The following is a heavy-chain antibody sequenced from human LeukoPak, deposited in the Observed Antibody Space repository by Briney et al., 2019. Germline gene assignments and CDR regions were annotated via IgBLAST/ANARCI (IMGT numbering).Heavy chain of an antibody. V-gene: IGHV4-59*11. CDR1: GGSISSHY. J-gene: IGHJ4*02. CDR3: ASYYYDSSGYFYFDY. Sequence: SETLSLTCTVSGGSISSHYWSWIRQPPGKGLEWIGYIYYSGSTNYNPSLKSRVTISVDTSKNQFSLKLSSVTAADTAVYYCASYYYDSSGYFYFDYWGQGTLVIVSS. CDR2: IYYSGST. D-gene: IGHD3-22*01.